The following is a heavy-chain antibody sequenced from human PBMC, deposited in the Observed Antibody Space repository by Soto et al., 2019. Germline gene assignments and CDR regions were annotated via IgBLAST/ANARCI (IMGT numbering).Heavy chain of an antibody. Sequence: EVHLLESGGDLVQPGGSLRLSCAASGFTFSTYAMSWVRQAPGKGLGWVSAISGSGNRTYYAESVTGRFTISRDNSVTTLYLQMNSLSADDPALYGCVTDAEDVLFYLGDSWGQGTLVTVSS. J-gene: IGHJ5*02. D-gene: IGHD3-16*01. CDR3: VTDAEDVLFYLGDS. V-gene: IGHV3-23*01. CDR2: ISGSGNRT. CDR1: GFTFSTYA.